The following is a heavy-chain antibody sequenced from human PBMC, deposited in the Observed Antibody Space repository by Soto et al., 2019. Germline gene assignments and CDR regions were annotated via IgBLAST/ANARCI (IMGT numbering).Heavy chain of an antibody. D-gene: IGHD4-17*01. CDR2: IIPILGIA. CDR1: GGSFSSYT. CDR3: ARTTLRTGAFDI. J-gene: IGHJ3*02. V-gene: IGHV1-69*02. Sequence: SGKVSCKAPGGSFSSYTISWVRQAPGQGLEWMGRIIPILGIANYAQKFQGRVTITADKSTSTAYMELSSLRSEGTAVYYCARTTLRTGAFDIWGQGTMVTVSS.